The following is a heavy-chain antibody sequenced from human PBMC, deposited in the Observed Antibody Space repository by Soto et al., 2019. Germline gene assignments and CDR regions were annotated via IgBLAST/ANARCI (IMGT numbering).Heavy chain of an antibody. Sequence: SETLSLTCTVSGGSISSGGYYWSWIRQHPGKGLEWIGYIYYSGSTYYNPSLKSRVTISVDTSKNQFSLKLSSVTAADTAVYYCARVETGTLVLVDYWGQGTLVTVSS. CDR1: GGSISSGGYY. CDR2: IYYSGST. D-gene: IGHD1-7*01. CDR3: ARVETGTLVLVDY. J-gene: IGHJ4*02. V-gene: IGHV4-31*03.